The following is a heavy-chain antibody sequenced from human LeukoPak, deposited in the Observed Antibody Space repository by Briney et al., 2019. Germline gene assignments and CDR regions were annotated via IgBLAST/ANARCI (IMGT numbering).Heavy chain of an antibody. CDR3: ARSQRDGYNSDAFDI. CDR1: GGTFSSYA. Sequence: SVKVSCKASGGTFSSYAISWVRQSPAQGLEWMGGIIPIFGTANYAQKFQGRVTITADESTSTAYMELSSLRSEDTAVYYCARSQRDGYNSDAFDIWGQGTMVTVSS. CDR2: IIPIFGTA. V-gene: IGHV1-69*13. J-gene: IGHJ3*02. D-gene: IGHD5-24*01.